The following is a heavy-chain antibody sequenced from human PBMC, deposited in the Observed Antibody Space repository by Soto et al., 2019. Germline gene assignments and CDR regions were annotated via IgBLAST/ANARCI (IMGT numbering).Heavy chain of an antibody. CDR2: ISYDGSKK. Sequence: QVQLVESGGGVVQPGRSLRLSCAASGFTFSSYAMHWVRQAPGKGLERVAVISYDGSKKYYADSVKGRFTISRDNSKNTLYLQMNSLRAEDTAVYYCARDNQKGGMDVWGQGTTVTVSS. CDR1: GFTFSSYA. CDR3: ARDNQKGGMDV. J-gene: IGHJ6*02. V-gene: IGHV3-30-3*01.